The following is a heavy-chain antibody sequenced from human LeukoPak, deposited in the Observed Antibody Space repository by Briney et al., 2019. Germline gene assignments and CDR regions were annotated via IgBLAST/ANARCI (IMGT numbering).Heavy chain of an antibody. CDR1: GGSISGSSYY. CDR2: GFYSGSA. CDR3: ARLRGAMTPVTSDFDY. D-gene: IGHD4-17*01. Sequence: SETLSLTCTVSGGSISGSSYYWAWIRQPPGKGLEWIGSGFYSGSAYYNPSLKSRVTISVDTSKNQFSLNLSSLTAADTAVNYCARLRGAMTPVTSDFDYWGQGTLVTVSS. J-gene: IGHJ4*02. V-gene: IGHV4-39*01.